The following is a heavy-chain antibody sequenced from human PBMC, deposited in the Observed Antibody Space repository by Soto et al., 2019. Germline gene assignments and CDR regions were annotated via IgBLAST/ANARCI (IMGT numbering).Heavy chain of an antibody. V-gene: IGHV4-59*12. J-gene: IGHJ4*02. CDR1: GGSISTYY. D-gene: IGHD3-16*02. CDR3: ARDSYAGYVWGSYRPSPGYFDY. CDR2: IFHSGTT. Sequence: SETLSLTCTVSGGSISTYYWSWIRQPPGKGLEWIGHIFHSGTTNYNPSLKSRVTISVATAKNQFSLKLSSVTAADTAVYYCARDSYAGYVWGSYRPSPGYFDYWGQGTLVTVSS.